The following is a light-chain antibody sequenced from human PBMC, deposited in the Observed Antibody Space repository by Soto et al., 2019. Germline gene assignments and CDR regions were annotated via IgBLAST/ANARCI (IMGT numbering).Light chain of an antibody. J-gene: IGLJ3*02. Sequence: QSALTQPASVSGSPGQSITISCTGTSSDVGGYNYVSWYQQPPGKAPKLMIYEVNNRPSGVSHRFSGSKSGNTASLTISGLQAEDEADYYCSSYTSSSTWLFGGGTKLTVL. V-gene: IGLV2-14*01. CDR2: EVN. CDR3: SSYTSSSTWL. CDR1: SSDVGGYNY.